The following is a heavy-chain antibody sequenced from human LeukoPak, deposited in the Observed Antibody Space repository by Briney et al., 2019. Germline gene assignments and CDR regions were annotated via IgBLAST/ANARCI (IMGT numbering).Heavy chain of an antibody. CDR1: GDPFTGHY. CDR2: INHSGST. D-gene: IGHD3-9*01. Sequence: SETLSLTCGVSGDPFTGHYWTWIRQPPGKGLEWLGEINHSGSTNYNPSLISRITMTVDTSRKEFSLRIRSVTAADTATYYCARGQSITGDFDGLIADKWGLGTLVIVSS. J-gene: IGHJ4*02. V-gene: IGHV4-34*10. CDR3: ARGQSITGDFDGLIADK.